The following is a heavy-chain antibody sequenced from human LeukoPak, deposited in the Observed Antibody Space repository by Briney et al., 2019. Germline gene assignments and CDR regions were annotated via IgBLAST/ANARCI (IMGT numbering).Heavy chain of an antibody. CDR1: GCTFTSYY. V-gene: IGHV1-2*06. CDR3: ARATVAGASVFDY. D-gene: IGHD6-19*01. CDR2: INPNSGGT. Sequence: ASVKVSCKASGCTFTSYYMHWVRQAPGQGLEWMGRINPNSGGTNYAQKFQGRVTMTRDTSISTAYMELSRLRSDDTAVYYCARATVAGASVFDYWGQGTLVTVSS. J-gene: IGHJ4*02.